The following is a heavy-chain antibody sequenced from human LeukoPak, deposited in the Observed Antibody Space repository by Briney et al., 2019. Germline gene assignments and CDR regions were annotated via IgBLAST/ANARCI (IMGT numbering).Heavy chain of an antibody. J-gene: IGHJ3*02. CDR3: AKLGNGDYVDAFDI. CDR1: GFTFSNYG. D-gene: IGHD4-17*01. Sequence: PGGSLRLSCAASGFTFSNYGMHWVPQPPGKGLEWVAVISLDGGIKYYADSVKGRFTISRDNSQNTLYLQMNSLRAEDTAVYYCAKLGNGDYVDAFDIWGQGTMVTVSS. V-gene: IGHV3-30*18. CDR2: ISLDGGIK.